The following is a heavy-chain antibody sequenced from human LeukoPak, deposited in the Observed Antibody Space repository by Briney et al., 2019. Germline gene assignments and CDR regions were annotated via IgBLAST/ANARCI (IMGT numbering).Heavy chain of an antibody. V-gene: IGHV1-69*13. D-gene: IGHD4-17*01. J-gene: IGHJ4*02. CDR1: GGTFSSYA. CDR2: IIPIFGTA. Sequence: SVKVSCKASGGTFSSYAISWVRQAPGQGLERMGGIIPIFGTANYAQKFQGRVTITADESTSTVYMYLSSLRSEDTAVYYCARDSLYGVVDYWGQGTLVTVSS. CDR3: ARDSLYGVVDY.